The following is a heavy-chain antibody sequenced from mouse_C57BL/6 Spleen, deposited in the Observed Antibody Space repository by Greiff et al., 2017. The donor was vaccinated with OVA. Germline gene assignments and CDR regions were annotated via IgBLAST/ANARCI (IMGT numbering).Heavy chain of an antibody. CDR2: IWSGGST. D-gene: IGHD1-3*01. Sequence: VKLQQSGPGLVQPSQSLSITCTVSGFSLTSYGVHWVRQSPGKGLEWLGVIWSGGSTDYNAAFISRLSISKDNSKSQVFFKMNSLQADDTAIYYCARNYGDNSWYFDVWGTGTTVTVSS. J-gene: IGHJ1*03. CDR3: ARNYGDNSWYFDV. V-gene: IGHV2-2*01. CDR1: GFSLTSYG.